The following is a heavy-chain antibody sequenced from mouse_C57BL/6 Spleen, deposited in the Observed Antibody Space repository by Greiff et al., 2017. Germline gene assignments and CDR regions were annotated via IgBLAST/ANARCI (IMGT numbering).Heavy chain of an antibody. D-gene: IGHD2-14*01. CDR3: ARADYRDSDYAMGY. V-gene: IGHV5-4*01. CDR1: GFTFSSYS. CDR2: ISDGGSYT. Sequence: EVHLVESGGGLVKPGGSLKLSCAASGFTFSSYSMSWVRQTPEKRLEWVANISDGGSYTYYPDNLKGRFTISRDNAKNNLYLQMSLLKSEDTAMYYCARADYRDSDYAMGYWGQGTTVTAAS. J-gene: IGHJ4*01.